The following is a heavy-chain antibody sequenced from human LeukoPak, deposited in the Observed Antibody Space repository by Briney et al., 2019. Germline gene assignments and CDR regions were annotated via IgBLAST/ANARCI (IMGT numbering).Heavy chain of an antibody. Sequence: GGSLRLSCEGTGFPFSSYVMSWVRQAPGKGLEWIAYINHNAEMIFYPDLVKGRFTICRDNAKNSLYLQMNALRDEDTAIYYCARDHDWAFDLWGQGTLVTVSS. D-gene: IGHD3-9*01. V-gene: IGHV3-48*02. CDR2: INHNAEMI. CDR1: GFPFSSYV. CDR3: ARDHDWAFDL. J-gene: IGHJ4*02.